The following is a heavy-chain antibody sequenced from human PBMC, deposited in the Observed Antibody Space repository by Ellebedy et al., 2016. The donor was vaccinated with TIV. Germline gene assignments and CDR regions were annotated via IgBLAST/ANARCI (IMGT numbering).Heavy chain of an antibody. CDR1: GFIFSDYA. D-gene: IGHD3-22*01. J-gene: IGHJ5*02. CDR2: ISGRGEST. CDR3: ATRGHSSGWFAD. V-gene: IGHV3-23*01. Sequence: GESLKISCATSGFIFSDYAISWVRQPPGKGLEWVSTISGRGESTFAADSVKGRFTISRDFSKRTVYLQMNSLRGEDTAVYFCATRGHSSGWFADWGQGTLVTVSS.